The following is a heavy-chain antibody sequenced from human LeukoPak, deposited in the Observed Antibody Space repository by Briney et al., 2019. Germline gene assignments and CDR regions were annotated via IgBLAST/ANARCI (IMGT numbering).Heavy chain of an antibody. CDR3: ARRINYYDSSGYYYVRYFDS. V-gene: IGHV3-7*01. CDR2: MNLDGSGK. Sequence: GGSLRLSCAASGFTFSSYWMTWVRQAPGKGLEWVANMNLDGSGKYYVDSVKGRFTISRDNAKNSLYLQMNSLGAEDTAVYYCARRINYYDSSGYYYVRYFDSWGQGTLVAVSS. D-gene: IGHD3-22*01. J-gene: IGHJ4*02. CDR1: GFTFSSYW.